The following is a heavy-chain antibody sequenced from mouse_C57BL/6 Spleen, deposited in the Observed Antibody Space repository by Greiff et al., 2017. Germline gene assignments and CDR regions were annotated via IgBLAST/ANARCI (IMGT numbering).Heavy chain of an antibody. D-gene: IGHD3-1*01. CDR2: ISSGSSTI. Sequence: EVQRVESGGGLVQPGGSLNLSCAASGFTFSDYGMHWVRQAPEKGLEWVAYISSGSSTIYYADTVTGRFSSPRDNAKNTLCLEICSVRSVDTGMYSCARRGYIGEDAMDYWGQGTSVTVSS. CDR1: GFTFSDYG. V-gene: IGHV5-17*01. CDR3: ARRGYIGEDAMDY. J-gene: IGHJ4*01.